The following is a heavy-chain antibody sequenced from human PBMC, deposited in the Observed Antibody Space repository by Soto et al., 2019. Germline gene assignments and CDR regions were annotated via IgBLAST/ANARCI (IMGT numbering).Heavy chain of an antibody. Sequence: GGSLRLSCAASGFTFSSYSMNWVRQAPGKGLEWVSSISSSSSYIYYADSVKGRFTISRDNAKNSLYLQMNSLRAEDTAVYYCARDAFGVVIIGGWFDPWGQGTLVTVSS. J-gene: IGHJ5*02. CDR2: ISSSSSYI. CDR1: GFTFSSYS. D-gene: IGHD3-3*01. CDR3: ARDAFGVVIIGGWFDP. V-gene: IGHV3-21*01.